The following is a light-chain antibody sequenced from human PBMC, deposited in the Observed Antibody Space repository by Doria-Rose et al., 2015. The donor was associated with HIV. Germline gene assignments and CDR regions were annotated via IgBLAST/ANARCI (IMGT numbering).Light chain of an antibody. CDR3: QQYGTSRGT. Sequence: TQSPGTLSLSPGGRATLSCRASQRVKSSYLAWYQQKPGQAPRLLIYDASTSATGIPDRFSGSGSGTDFTLTISRLEPEDVAVYYCQQYGTSRGTFGQGTRLEIK. CDR1: QRVKSSY. J-gene: IGKJ5*01. CDR2: DAS. V-gene: IGKV3-20*01.